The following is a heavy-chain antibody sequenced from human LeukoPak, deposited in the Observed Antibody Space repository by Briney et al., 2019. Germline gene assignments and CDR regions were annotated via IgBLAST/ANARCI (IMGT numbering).Heavy chain of an antibody. CDR3: XXXXXXXSEGYFDS. CDR1: GFTFKTYY. V-gene: IGHV3-48*01. J-gene: IGHJ4*02. Sequence: GGSLRLSCAASGFTFKTYYMNWVRQAPGRGLEWLSYISPTSHIIYYADSVKDRFTISRDNAKNSLYLQMNSLRVEDTAVYYXXXXXXXXSEGYFDSWGQGTLVTVSS. CDR2: ISPTSHII.